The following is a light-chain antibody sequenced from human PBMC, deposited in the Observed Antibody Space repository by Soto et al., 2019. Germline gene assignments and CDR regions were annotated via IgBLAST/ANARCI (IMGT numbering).Light chain of an antibody. J-gene: IGKJ2*01. V-gene: IGKV3-20*01. CDR1: QSVRSRY. Sequence: EIVLTQYPGTLSLSPGERATLSCRASQSVRSRYLAWYQQKTGQPPRLLMYDASSRATGIPDRFSGSGSGTDFTLTISGLEPEDFAVYYCQQYGNSPPTFGQGTKLEIK. CDR3: QQYGNSPPT. CDR2: DAS.